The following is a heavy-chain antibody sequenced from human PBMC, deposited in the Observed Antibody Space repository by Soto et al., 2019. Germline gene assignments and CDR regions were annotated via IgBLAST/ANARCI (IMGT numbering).Heavy chain of an antibody. CDR3: ARGLSYDSSGYYPDGYGMDV. V-gene: IGHV4-31*03. Sequence: KASETLSLTCTVSGGSISSGGYYWSWIRQHPGKGLEWIGYIYYSGSTYYNPSLKSRVTISVDTSKNQFSLKLSSVTAADTAVYYCARGLSYDSSGYYPDGYGMDVWGQGTTVTVSS. D-gene: IGHD3-22*01. CDR2: IYYSGST. J-gene: IGHJ6*02. CDR1: GGSISSGGYY.